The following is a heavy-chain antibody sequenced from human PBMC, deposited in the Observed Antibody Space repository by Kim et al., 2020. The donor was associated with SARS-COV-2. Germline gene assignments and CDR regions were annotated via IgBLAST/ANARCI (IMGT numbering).Heavy chain of an antibody. Sequence: KFPGRVTITADQSTSTAYMELSSLRSEDTAVYYCARASFFYDSSGYHFDYWGQGTLVTVSS. CDR3: ARASFFYDSSGYHFDY. V-gene: IGHV1-69*01. D-gene: IGHD3-22*01. J-gene: IGHJ4*02.